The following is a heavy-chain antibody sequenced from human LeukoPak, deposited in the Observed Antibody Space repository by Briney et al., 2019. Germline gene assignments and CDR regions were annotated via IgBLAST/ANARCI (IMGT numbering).Heavy chain of an antibody. CDR2: ISSGSNYI. V-gene: IGHV3-21*06. CDR1: GFTFSSYS. Sequence: GGSLRLSCAASGFTFSSYSMVWVRQAPGKGLEWVSSISSGSNYIYYADLVKGRFTISRDNARTSLYLQMNSLRAEDTAVYYCARDKAQDSVYYGMDVWGQGTTVTVSS. D-gene: IGHD6-6*01. J-gene: IGHJ6*02. CDR3: ARDKAQDSVYYGMDV.